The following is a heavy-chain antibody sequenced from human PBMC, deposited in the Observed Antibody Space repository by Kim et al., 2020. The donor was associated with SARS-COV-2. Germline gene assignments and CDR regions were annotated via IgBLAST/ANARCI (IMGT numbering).Heavy chain of an antibody. V-gene: IGHV5-51*01. CDR3: ARQGFVLRYFDRQSTWFDP. D-gene: IGHD3-9*01. CDR2: IYPGDSDT. Sequence: GESLKISCKGSGYSFTSYWIGWVRQMPGKGLEWMGIIYPGDSDTRYSPSFQGQVTISADKSISTAYLQWSSLKASDTAMYYCARQGFVLRYFDRQSTWFDPWGQGTLVTVSS. J-gene: IGHJ5*02. CDR1: GYSFTSYW.